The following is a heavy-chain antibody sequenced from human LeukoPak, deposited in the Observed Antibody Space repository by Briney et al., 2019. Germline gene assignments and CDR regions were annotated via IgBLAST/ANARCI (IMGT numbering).Heavy chain of an antibody. CDR3: ADSSGWYNGDF. V-gene: IGHV4-39*07. CDR2: IYYSGST. CDR1: GGSISSSSYY. D-gene: IGHD6-19*01. J-gene: IGHJ4*02. Sequence: SETLSLTCTVSGGSISSSSYYWGWIRQPPGKGLEWIGSIYYSGSTYYNPSLKSRVTISVDTSKNQFSLKLSSVTAADTAVYYWADSSGWYNGDFWGQGTLVNVSS.